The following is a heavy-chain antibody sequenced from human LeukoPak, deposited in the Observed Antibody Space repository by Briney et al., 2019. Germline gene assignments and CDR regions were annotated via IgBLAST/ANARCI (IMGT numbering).Heavy chain of an antibody. CDR2: IYSGGST. J-gene: IGHJ6*02. V-gene: IGHV3-66*01. D-gene: IGHD4-17*01. CDR1: GFTVSSNY. Sequence: GGSLRLSCAASGFTVSSNYMSWVRQAPGKGLEWVSVIYSGGSTYYADSVKGRFTISRDNSKNTLYLQMNSLRAEDTAVYYCARDSSYGDYDYGMDVWGQGTTVTVSS. CDR3: ARDSSYGDYDYGMDV.